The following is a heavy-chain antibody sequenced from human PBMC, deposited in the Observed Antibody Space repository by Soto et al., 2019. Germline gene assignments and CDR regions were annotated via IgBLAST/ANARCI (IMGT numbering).Heavy chain of an antibody. CDR3: ARSMPLGIVVVTAPPNYYYYGMDV. Sequence: GASVKVSCKASGGTFSSYASSWVRQAPGQGLEWMGGIIPIFGTANYAQKFQGRVTITADKSTSTAYMELSSLRSEDTAVYYCARSMPLGIVVVTAPPNYYYYGMDVWGQGTTVTVSS. CDR2: IIPIFGTA. V-gene: IGHV1-69*06. D-gene: IGHD2-21*02. J-gene: IGHJ6*02. CDR1: GGTFSSYA.